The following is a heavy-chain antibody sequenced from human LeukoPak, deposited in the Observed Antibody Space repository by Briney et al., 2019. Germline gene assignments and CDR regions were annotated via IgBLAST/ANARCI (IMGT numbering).Heavy chain of an antibody. J-gene: IGHJ4*02. CDR1: GYTFTSYG. V-gene: IGHV1-18*01. Sequence: ASVKVSCKASGYTFTSYGISWVRQAPGQGLEWMGWISAYNGNTNYAQKLQGRVTMTTDTSTSKAYMELRSLRSDDTAVYYCARVAEGIAVAGAYYFDYWGQGTLVTVSS. CDR2: ISAYNGNT. D-gene: IGHD6-19*01. CDR3: ARVAEGIAVAGAYYFDY.